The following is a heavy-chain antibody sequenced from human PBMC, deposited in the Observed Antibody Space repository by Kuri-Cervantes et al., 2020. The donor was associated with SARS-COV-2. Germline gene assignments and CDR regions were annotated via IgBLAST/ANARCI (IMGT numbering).Heavy chain of an antibody. CDR3: ARGLGYCSGGSCYSRSSSDY. V-gene: IGHV3-48*01. J-gene: IGHJ4*02. Sequence: GGSLRLSCAASGFTFSSYSMNWVRQAPGKGLEWVSYISSSSSTIYYADSVKGRFTISRGNAKNSLYLQMNSLRAEDTAVYYCARGLGYCSGGSCYSRSSSDYWGQGTLVTVSS. CDR2: ISSSSSTI. CDR1: GFTFSSYS. D-gene: IGHD2-15*01.